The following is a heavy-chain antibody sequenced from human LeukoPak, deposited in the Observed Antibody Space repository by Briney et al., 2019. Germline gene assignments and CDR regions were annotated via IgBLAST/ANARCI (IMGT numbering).Heavy chain of an antibody. V-gene: IGHV1-69*06. CDR1: GGTFSIYA. D-gene: IGHD6-6*01. CDR2: IIPIFGTA. CDR3: ARDQTPYSSSHIWVY. J-gene: IGHJ4*02. Sequence: SVKVSCKASGGTFSIYAISWVRQAPGQGLEWMGGIIPIFGTANYAQKFQGRVTITADKSTSTAYMELSSLRSEDTAVYYCARDQTPYSSSHIWVYWGQGTLVTVSS.